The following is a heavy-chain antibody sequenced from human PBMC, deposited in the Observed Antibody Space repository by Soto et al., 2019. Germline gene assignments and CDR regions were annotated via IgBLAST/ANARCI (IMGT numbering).Heavy chain of an antibody. D-gene: IGHD2-2*02. CDR3: ARSGEVPAAITPFDY. CDR1: GYTFTGYY. Sequence: QVQLVQSVAEVKKPGASVKVSCKASGYTFTGYYMHWVRQAPGQGLEWMGWINPNSGGTNYAQKFQGRVTMTRDTSISTAYMELSRPRSDDTAVYYCARSGEVPAAITPFDYWGQGTLVTVSS. J-gene: IGHJ4*02. CDR2: INPNSGGT. V-gene: IGHV1-2*02.